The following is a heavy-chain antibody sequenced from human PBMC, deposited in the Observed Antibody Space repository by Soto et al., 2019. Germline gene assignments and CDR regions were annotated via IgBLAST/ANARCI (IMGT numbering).Heavy chain of an antibody. Sequence: QVQLVESGGGVVQPGRSLRLSCAASGFTFSSYGMHWVRQAPGKGLEWVAVISYDGSNKYYADSVKGRFTISRDNSKNTLYLQMNSLRAEDTAVYYCAKAPGDYYYYYMYVWGKVTTVTVSS. CDR1: GFTFSSYG. V-gene: IGHV3-30*18. J-gene: IGHJ6*03. CDR2: ISYDGSNK. CDR3: AKAPGDYYYYYMYV.